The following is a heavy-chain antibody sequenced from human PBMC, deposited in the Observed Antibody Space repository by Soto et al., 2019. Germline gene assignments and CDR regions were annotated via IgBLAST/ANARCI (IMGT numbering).Heavy chain of an antibody. CDR2: ISYDGSNK. V-gene: IGHV3-30*03. J-gene: IGHJ6*02. CDR1: GFTFSSYG. CDR3: ATQRFLEWLLRYYYYGMDV. Sequence: QVQLVESGGGVGQPGRSLRLSCAASGFTFSSYGMHWVRQAPGKGLEWVAVISYDGSNKYYADSVKGRFTISRDNSKNTLYLQMISLRAEDTAVYYCATQRFLEWLLRYYYYGMDVCGQGTTVTVSS. D-gene: IGHD3-3*01.